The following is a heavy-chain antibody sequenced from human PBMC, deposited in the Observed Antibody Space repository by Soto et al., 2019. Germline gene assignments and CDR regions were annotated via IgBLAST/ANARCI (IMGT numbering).Heavy chain of an antibody. CDR3: ARELKYCSSTSCYPSPNWFDP. Sequence: QVQLVQSGAEVKKPGASVKVSCKASGYTFTSYGISWVRQAPGQGLEWMGWISAYNGNTNYAQKLQGRVTMTTDTTTSTAYMELRSLRSYDTAVYYCARELKYCSSTSCYPSPNWFDPWGQGTLVTVSS. J-gene: IGHJ5*02. CDR2: ISAYNGNT. V-gene: IGHV1-18*04. CDR1: GYTFTSYG. D-gene: IGHD2-2*01.